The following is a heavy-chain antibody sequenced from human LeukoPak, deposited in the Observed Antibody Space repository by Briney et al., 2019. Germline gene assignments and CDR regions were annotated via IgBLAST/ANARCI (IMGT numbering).Heavy chain of an antibody. D-gene: IGHD5-18*01. J-gene: IGHJ5*02. CDR1: GFTFSSYS. CDR2: ISSSSSYI. Sequence: GGSLRPSCAASGFTFSSYSMNWVRQAPGKGLEWVSSISSSSSYIYYADSVKGRFTISRDNAKNSLYLQMNSLRAEDTAVYYCARDFSDTDWFDPWGQGTLVTVSS. CDR3: ARDFSDTDWFDP. V-gene: IGHV3-21*01.